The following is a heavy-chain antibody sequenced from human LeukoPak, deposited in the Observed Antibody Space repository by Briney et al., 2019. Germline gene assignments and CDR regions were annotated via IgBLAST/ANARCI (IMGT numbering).Heavy chain of an antibody. CDR1: GFTFSSYG. CDR2: ISGSGGST. D-gene: IGHD3-22*01. Sequence: GGSLRLSCAASGFTFSSYGMSWVRQAPGKGLEWVSAISGSGGSTYYADSVKGRFTISRDNSKNTLYLQMNSLRAEDTAVYYCAKEDYYDSSGYYSGSDFDYWGQGTLVTVSS. V-gene: IGHV3-23*01. CDR3: AKEDYYDSSGYYSGSDFDY. J-gene: IGHJ4*02.